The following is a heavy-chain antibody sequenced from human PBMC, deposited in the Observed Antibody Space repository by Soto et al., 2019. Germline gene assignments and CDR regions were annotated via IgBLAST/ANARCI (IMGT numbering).Heavy chain of an antibody. CDR1: GFTFSSYD. D-gene: IGHD3-10*01. CDR2: IGTAGDT. V-gene: IGHV3-13*04. Sequence: GGSLRLSCAASGFTFSSYDMHWVRQATGKGLEWVSAIGTAGDTYYPGSVKGRFTISRENAKNSLYLQMNSLRAGDTAVYYCARRGPKEDAFDIWGQGTRVTVAS. CDR3: ARRGPKEDAFDI. J-gene: IGHJ3*02.